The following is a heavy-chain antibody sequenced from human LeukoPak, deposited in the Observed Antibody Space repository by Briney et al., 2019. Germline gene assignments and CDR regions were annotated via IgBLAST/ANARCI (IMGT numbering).Heavy chain of an antibody. D-gene: IGHD6-19*01. Sequence: ASEKVSCKASGYTFTSYDINWVRQATGQGLEWMGWMNPNSGNTGYAQKFQGRVTMTRNTSISTAYMELSSLRSEDTAVYYCARKYSSGWKLSVFQHWGQGTLVTVSS. J-gene: IGHJ1*01. CDR1: GYTFTSYD. CDR2: MNPNSGNT. CDR3: ARKYSSGWKLSVFQH. V-gene: IGHV1-8*01.